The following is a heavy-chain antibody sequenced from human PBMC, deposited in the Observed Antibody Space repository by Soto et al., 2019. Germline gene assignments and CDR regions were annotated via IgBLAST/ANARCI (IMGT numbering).Heavy chain of an antibody. Sequence: QLQLQESGPGLVKPSEPLALTCSVSGGSISGAYCYWGWIRQSPGKGLEYIGSIHYTGRTYYNPSLQGRVPVSVGTSKSQFSLRLVSVTAADTAVYYCARHGSGTYYPMDYGGQGTLVTVSS. CDR1: GGSISGAYCY. V-gene: IGHV4-39*01. D-gene: IGHD3-10*01. CDR3: ARHGSGTYYPMDY. J-gene: IGHJ4*02. CDR2: IHYTGRT.